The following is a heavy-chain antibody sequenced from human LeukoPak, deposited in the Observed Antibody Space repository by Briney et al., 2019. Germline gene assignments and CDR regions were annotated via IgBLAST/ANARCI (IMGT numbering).Heavy chain of an antibody. CDR1: GSIFTSYW. D-gene: IGHD2-8*01. J-gene: IGHJ5*02. Sequence: GASLQISGEGSGSIFTSYWIGWGRQLRGKGVEGMGIIYRGDSDTRYSPSFQGQVTISPDKSISTAYLQWSSLKASDTAMYYCARQRTNGAMLSAPWGQGTLVTVSS. CDR3: ARQRTNGAMLSAP. V-gene: IGHV5-51*01. CDR2: IYRGDSDT.